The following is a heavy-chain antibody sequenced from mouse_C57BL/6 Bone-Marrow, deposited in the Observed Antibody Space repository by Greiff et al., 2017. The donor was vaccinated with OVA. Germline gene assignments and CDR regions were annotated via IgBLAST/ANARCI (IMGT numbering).Heavy chain of an antibody. CDR1: GFTFSSYA. V-gene: IGHV5-9-1*02. D-gene: IGHD2-10*01. CDR3: TRGLPYYFDY. CDR2: ISSGGEYI. J-gene: IGHJ2*01. Sequence: DVKLVESGAGLVKPGGSLKLSCAASGFTFSSYAMSWVRQTPEKRLEWVAYISSGGEYIYYADTVKGRFTISRDNARNTLYLQMSSLKSEDTAMYYCTRGLPYYFDYWGQGTTLTVSS.